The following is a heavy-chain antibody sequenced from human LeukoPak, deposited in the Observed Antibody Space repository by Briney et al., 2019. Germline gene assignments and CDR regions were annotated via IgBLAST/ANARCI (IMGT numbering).Heavy chain of an antibody. D-gene: IGHD4-17*01. Sequence: SVKVSCKASGGTFISYAISWVRQAPGQGLEWMGGIIPIFGTANYAQKFQGRVTITADESTSTAYMELSSLRSEDTAVYYCARYYGDYGTLDYYYYGMDVWGQGTTVTVSS. CDR1: GGTFISYA. V-gene: IGHV1-69*13. CDR3: ARYYGDYGTLDYYYYGMDV. J-gene: IGHJ6*02. CDR2: IIPIFGTA.